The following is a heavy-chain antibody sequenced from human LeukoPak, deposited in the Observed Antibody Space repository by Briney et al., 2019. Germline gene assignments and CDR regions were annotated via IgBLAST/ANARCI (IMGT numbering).Heavy chain of an antibody. Sequence: GRSLRLSCAASGFTFSSYGMHWVRQAPGKGLEWVAVISYDGSNKYYADSVKGQFTISRDNSKNTLYLQMNSLRAEDTAVYYCAKGVRGAVAGTNYWGQGTLVTVSS. V-gene: IGHV3-30*18. J-gene: IGHJ4*02. CDR2: ISYDGSNK. D-gene: IGHD6-13*01. CDR1: GFTFSSYG. CDR3: AKGVRGAVAGTNY.